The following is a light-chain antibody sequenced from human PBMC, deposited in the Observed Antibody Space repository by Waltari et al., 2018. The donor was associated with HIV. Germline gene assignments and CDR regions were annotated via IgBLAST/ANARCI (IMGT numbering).Light chain of an antibody. CDR2: EVS. J-gene: IGLJ2*01. CDR1: SSDDGGSNY. CDR3: SSYTSSSLVV. Sequence: QSALTQHASVSGSHGQSITISCTGTSSDDGGSNYVSWYQQHPGKAPKLMIYEVSNRPSGVSNRFSGSKSGNTASLTISGLQAEDEADYYCSSYTSSSLVVFGGGTKLTVL. V-gene: IGLV2-14*01.